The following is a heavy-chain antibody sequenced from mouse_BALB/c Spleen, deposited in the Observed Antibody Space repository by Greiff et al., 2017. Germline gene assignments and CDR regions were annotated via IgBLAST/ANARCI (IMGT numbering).Heavy chain of an antibody. Sequence: VQLQQSGPGLVQPSQSLSITCTVSGFSLTSYGVHWVRQSPGKGLEWLGVIWSGGSTDYNAAFISRLSISKDNSKSQVFFKMNSLRADDTAIYYCARTLYRYDAFDYWGQGTTLTVSA. J-gene: IGHJ2*01. CDR1: GFSLTSYG. CDR3: ARTLYRYDAFDY. D-gene: IGHD2-14*01. CDR2: IWSGGST. V-gene: IGHV2-4-1*01.